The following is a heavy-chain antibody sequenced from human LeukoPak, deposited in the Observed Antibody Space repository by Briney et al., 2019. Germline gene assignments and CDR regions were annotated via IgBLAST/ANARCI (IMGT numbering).Heavy chain of an antibody. V-gene: IGHV4-34*01. CDR1: GGSFSGYY. J-gene: IGHJ4*02. CDR3: ANLAARGY. D-gene: IGHD6-6*01. Sequence: PSETLSLTCAVYGGSFSGYYWSWIRQPPGKGLEWIGEINHSGSTNYNPSLKSRVTISVDTSKNQFSLKLSSVTAADTAVYYCANLAARGYWGQGTLVTVSS. CDR2: INHSGST.